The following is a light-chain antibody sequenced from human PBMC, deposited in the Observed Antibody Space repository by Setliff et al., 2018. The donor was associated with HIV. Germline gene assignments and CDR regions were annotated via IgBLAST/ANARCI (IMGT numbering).Light chain of an antibody. CDR2: EVT. CDR1: ASDIGNYKY. CDR3: ISYTVTATAI. J-gene: IGLJ1*01. V-gene: IGLV2-11*01. Sequence: QSALPQPRSVSGSPGQSVTISCTGTASDIGNYKYVSWYQQQPDKAPKLIIYEVTHRASGVSSRFSGSKSGSTASLTISGLQAEDEADYYCISYTVTATAIIGTGTKVTVL.